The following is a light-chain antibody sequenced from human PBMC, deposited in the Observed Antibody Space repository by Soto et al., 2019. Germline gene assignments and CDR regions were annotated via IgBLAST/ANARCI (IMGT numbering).Light chain of an antibody. CDR2: LGS. Sequence: DIVMTQSPLSLPVTPGEPASISCRSSQSLLHSNGYNYLDWYLQKPGQSPQLLIYLGSNRASGVPDRFSGSGSGTDFTLKISRVEAEDVGVYYCMRALQTPYTFGRGTKVDIK. J-gene: IGKJ2*01. V-gene: IGKV2-28*01. CDR1: QSLLHSNGYNY. CDR3: MRALQTPYT.